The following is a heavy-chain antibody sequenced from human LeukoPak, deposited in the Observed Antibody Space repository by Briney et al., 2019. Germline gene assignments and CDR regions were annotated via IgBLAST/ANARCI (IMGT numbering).Heavy chain of an antibody. V-gene: IGHV4-30-4*08. CDR2: IYYSGST. D-gene: IGHD1-26*01. J-gene: IGHJ4*02. CDR3: AREAEWATQIDY. Sequence: PSETLSLTCTVSGGSISSGDYYWSWIRQPPGKGLEWIGYIYYSGSTYYNPSLKSRVTISVDTSKNQFSLKLSSVTAADTAVYYCAREAEWATQIDYWGQGTLVTVSS. CDR1: GGSISSGDYY.